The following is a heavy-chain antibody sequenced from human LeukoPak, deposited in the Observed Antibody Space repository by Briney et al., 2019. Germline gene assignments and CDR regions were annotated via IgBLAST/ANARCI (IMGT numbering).Heavy chain of an antibody. CDR1: GYTFTSFY. CDR3: ARGYYDSSGYDPGLGY. CDR2: INPSGGST. J-gene: IGHJ4*02. V-gene: IGHV1-46*01. Sequence: ASVKVSCKASGYTFTSFYMQWVRQAPGQGLEWRGIINPSGGSTNYAQKFQGRVSMTRDTSTSTVYMELSSLRSEDTAMYWCARGYYDSSGYDPGLGYWGQGTLVTVSS. D-gene: IGHD3-22*01.